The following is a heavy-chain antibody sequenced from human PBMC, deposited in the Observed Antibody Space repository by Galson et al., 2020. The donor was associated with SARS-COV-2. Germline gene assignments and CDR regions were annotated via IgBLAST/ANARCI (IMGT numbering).Heavy chain of an antibody. CDR3: ARDIGREWFLKWDAFDI. Sequence: GESLKISCAASGFTFSRYAMHWVRQAPGKGLEWVAVISYDGSKKYNADSVKGRFTISRDNSKNTLYLQMNSLRPEDTAVYYCARDIGREWFLKWDAFDIWGQGTMVTVSS. D-gene: IGHD3-3*01. V-gene: IGHV3-30-3*01. J-gene: IGHJ3*02. CDR1: GFTFSRYA. CDR2: ISYDGSKK.